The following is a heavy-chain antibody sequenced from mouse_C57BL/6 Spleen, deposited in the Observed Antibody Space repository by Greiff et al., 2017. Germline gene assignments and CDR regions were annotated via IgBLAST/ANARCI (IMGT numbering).Heavy chain of an antibody. Sequence: EVKLVESGAELVRPGASVKLSCTASGFNIKDDYMHWVKQRPEQGLEWIGWIDPENGDTEYASKFQGKATITADTSSNTAYLQLSSLTSEDTAVYYCTTWGRLLVYFDYWGQGTTLTVSS. D-gene: IGHD2-3*01. CDR1: GFNIKDDY. CDR3: TTWGRLLVYFDY. J-gene: IGHJ2*01. CDR2: IDPENGDT. V-gene: IGHV14-4*01.